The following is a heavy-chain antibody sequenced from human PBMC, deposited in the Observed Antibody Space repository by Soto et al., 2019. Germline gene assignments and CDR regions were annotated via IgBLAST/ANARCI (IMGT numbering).Heavy chain of an antibody. J-gene: IGHJ5*02. V-gene: IGHV1-2*02. Sequence: GASVKVSCKASGYTFTGYYMHWVRQAPGQGLEWIGWIVVGIGNTNYAQKFQGRVTITTDKSTSTAYMELSSLRSADTAVYYCAGRFYSNSPVVPWGQGTLVTVSS. D-gene: IGHD4-4*01. CDR3: AGRFYSNSPVVP. CDR2: IVVGIGNT. CDR1: GYTFTGYY.